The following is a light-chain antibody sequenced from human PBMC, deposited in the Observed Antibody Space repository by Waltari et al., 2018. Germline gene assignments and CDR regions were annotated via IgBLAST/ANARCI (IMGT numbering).Light chain of an antibody. V-gene: IGKV3-11*01. CDR2: DAS. Sequence: EIVLTQSPATLSLSPGERATLSCRASQSIRNHLAWYQQKPGQAPRLLISDASDRATGIPTRFAGSGSGTDFTLTISSLESEDSAVYYCQQRSDWRPYTFGQGTKVEI. J-gene: IGKJ2*01. CDR1: QSIRNH. CDR3: QQRSDWRPYT.